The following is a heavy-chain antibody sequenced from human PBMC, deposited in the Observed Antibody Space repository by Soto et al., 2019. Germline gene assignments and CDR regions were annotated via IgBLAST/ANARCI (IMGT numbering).Heavy chain of an antibody. CDR2: ISYDGSNK. CDR3: ARDYYDSSGYYYVGY. Sequence: GGSLRLSCAASGFTFSSYAMHWVRQAPGKGLEWVAVISYDGSNKYYADSVKGRFTISRDNSKNTLYLQMNSLRAEDTAVYYCARDYYDSSGYYYVGYWGQGTLVT. D-gene: IGHD3-22*01. V-gene: IGHV3-30-3*01. CDR1: GFTFSSYA. J-gene: IGHJ4*02.